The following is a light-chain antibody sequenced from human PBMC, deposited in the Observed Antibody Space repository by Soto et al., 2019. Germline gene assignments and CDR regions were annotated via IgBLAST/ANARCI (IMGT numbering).Light chain of an antibody. Sequence: QSVLTQFPSASGTPGQRVTISCSGSNSNIGSNTVNWYQHLPGTAPKLLIYTNNQRPSGVPDRFSGSKSGTSASLAISGLQSEDEGDYYCATWDDSLNGYVFGTGTKLTVL. V-gene: IGLV1-44*01. CDR2: TNN. J-gene: IGLJ1*01. CDR3: ATWDDSLNGYV. CDR1: NSNIGSNT.